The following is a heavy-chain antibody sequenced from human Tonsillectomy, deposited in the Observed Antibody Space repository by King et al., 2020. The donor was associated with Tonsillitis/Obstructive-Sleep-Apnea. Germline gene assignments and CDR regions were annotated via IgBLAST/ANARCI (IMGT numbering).Heavy chain of an antibody. V-gene: IGHV1-2*02. CDR3: ARERGNPDGDD. D-gene: IGHD1-14*01. CDR1: GSPFTGSS. CDR2: INPNSGGT. Sequence: QLVQSGAEVQTPGASVKVSCQASGSPFTGSSMHWVRQAPGQGLEWMGWINPNSGGTNYAQKFQGRVTMTRDTSISTASMELSRLRSDATAGEDCARERGNPDGDDGGQGTRGTVSA. J-gene: IGHJ4*02.